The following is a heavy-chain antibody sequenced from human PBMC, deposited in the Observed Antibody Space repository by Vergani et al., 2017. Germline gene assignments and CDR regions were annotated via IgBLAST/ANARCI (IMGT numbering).Heavy chain of an antibody. CDR2: IIPIFGTA. D-gene: IGHD3-22*01. V-gene: IGHV1-69*01. CDR3: ARTYYYDSSGPRVTRILDLNWFDP. Sequence: QVQLVQSGAEVKKPGSSVKVSCKASGGTFSSYAIRWVRQAPGQGLEWMGGIIPIFGTANYAQKFQGRVTITADESTSTAYMELSSLRSEDTAVYYCARTYYYDSSGPRVTRILDLNWFDPWGQGTLVTVSS. J-gene: IGHJ5*02. CDR1: GGTFSSYA.